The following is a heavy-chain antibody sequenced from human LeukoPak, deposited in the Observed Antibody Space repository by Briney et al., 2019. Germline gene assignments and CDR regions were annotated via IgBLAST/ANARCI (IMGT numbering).Heavy chain of an antibody. D-gene: IGHD2-15*01. J-gene: IGHJ6*02. CDR2: INAGNGNT. CDR1: GYTFTSYA. Sequence: ASVKVSCKASGYTFTSYAMHWVRQAPGQRLKWMGWINAGNGNTKYSQKFQGRVTITRDTSASTAYMELSSLRSEDTAVYYCAREPRAIGYCSGGSCYYYYGMDVWGQGTTVTVSS. V-gene: IGHV1-3*01. CDR3: AREPRAIGYCSGGSCYYYYGMDV.